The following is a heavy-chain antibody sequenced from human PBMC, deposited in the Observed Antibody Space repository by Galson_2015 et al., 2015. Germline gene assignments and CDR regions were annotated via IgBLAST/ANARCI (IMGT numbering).Heavy chain of an antibody. CDR3: ARGWCVVCRIRLIFDCDSDV. CDR2: ISANNGHT. Sequence: SVKVSCKASGYTFTSYGISWVRQAPGQGLEWMGWISANNGHTNYAQKLQGRVTMTTDTSTRTAYMELRSLRSDDTAVYYCARGWCVVCRIRLIFDCDSDVCDTAPTVIVSS. CDR1: GYTFTSYG. J-gene: IGHJ6*04. V-gene: IGHV1-18*01. D-gene: IGHD3-9*01.